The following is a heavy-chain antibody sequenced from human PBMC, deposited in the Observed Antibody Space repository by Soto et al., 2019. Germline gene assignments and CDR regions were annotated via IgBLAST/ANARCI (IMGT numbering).Heavy chain of an antibody. V-gene: IGHV5-51*01. Sequence: GESLKISCSTSGYNFRTFWIGWLRQMPGKGLEWMGFIYPDDSETKYSPSFEGQVTMSSDSYRSIAYLQWSSLQASDTAIYYCARGRHNGGAGYFDFWGQGTLVTVSS. D-gene: IGHD2-8*01. J-gene: IGHJ4*02. CDR3: ARGRHNGGAGYFDF. CDR2: IYPDDSET. CDR1: GYNFRTFW.